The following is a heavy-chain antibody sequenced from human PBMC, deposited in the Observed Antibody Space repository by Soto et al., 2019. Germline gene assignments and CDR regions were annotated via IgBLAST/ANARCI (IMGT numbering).Heavy chain of an antibody. CDR1: GFTFNNYG. J-gene: IGHJ4*02. V-gene: IGHV3-33*01. CDR3: ARDKTFGVPIGSAFDS. CDR2: IWYDASNK. Sequence: QVQVVESGGGVVQPGTSLRLSCAASGFTFNNYGMHWVRQAPGKGLEWVAVIWYDASNKYYADSVKGRFTISRDNSKNTLYLQMSSLRREGTAVYYCARDKTFGVPIGSAFDSWGQGTLVTVSS. D-gene: IGHD3-16*01.